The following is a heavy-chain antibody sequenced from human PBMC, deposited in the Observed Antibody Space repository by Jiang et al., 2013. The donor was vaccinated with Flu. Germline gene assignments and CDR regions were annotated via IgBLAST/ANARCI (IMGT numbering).Heavy chain of an antibody. Sequence: VQLVESGGGLVQPGGSLRLSCAASGLTFNRYWMTWVRQTPAKGLEWVANINQPGSEKYYVDSVKGRFTISRDNAKNSLYLQMNSLRVEDTAVYYCARIRSSGYYDHFDSVGPGNPGHRLL. CDR1: GLTFNRYW. CDR3: ARIRSSGYYDHFDS. J-gene: IGHJ4*02. V-gene: IGHV3-7*03. D-gene: IGHD3-22*01. CDR2: INQPGSEK.